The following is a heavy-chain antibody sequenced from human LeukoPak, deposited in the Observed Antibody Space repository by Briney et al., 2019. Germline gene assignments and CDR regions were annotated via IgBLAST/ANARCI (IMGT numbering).Heavy chain of an antibody. V-gene: IGHV3-53*01. CDR2: IYSGGST. CDR3: ARGGRYYDSSGYYHDAFDI. Sequence: RLGGSLRLSCAASGFTVSSNYMNWVRQAPGKGLEWVSIIYSGGSTYYADSVKGRFTISKDNSKNTLYLQMNSLRAEDTAVYYCARGGRYYDSSGYYHDAFDIWGQGTMVTVSS. CDR1: GFTVSSNY. D-gene: IGHD3-22*01. J-gene: IGHJ3*02.